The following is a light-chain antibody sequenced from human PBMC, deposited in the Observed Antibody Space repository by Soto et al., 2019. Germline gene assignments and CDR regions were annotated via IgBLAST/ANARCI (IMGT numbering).Light chain of an antibody. CDR1: QSLSGNY. J-gene: IGKJ5*01. Sequence: EIVLTQSPGTLSLSPGERVTLSCRASQSLSGNYLAWYQQKPGQAPRFLIYGASNRATGIPDRFSGGGSGTDFALTINRLAPEDSAVYYCQQYGHSPITFGQGTRLEIK. CDR3: QQYGHSPIT. CDR2: GAS. V-gene: IGKV3-20*01.